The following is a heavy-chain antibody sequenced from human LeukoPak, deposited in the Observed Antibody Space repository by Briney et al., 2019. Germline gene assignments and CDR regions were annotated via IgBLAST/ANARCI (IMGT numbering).Heavy chain of an antibody. D-gene: IGHD2-21*02. CDR2: IWYDGSKK. CDR1: GFTFSKNG. V-gene: IGHV3-33*01. Sequence: PGGSLRLSCAASGFTFSKNGMHWVRQAPGKGLEWVALIWYDGSKKYYADSVKGRFTISRDSSPLFLQMNSLSAEDTAVYYCARFTGGDYYGRLDYWGQGTLVTVSS. CDR3: ARFTGGDYYGRLDY. J-gene: IGHJ4*02.